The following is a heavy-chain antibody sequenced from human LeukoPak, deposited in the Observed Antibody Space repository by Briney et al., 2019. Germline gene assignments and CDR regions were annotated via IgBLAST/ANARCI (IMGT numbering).Heavy chain of an antibody. V-gene: IGHV4-59*01. Sequence: PSETLSLTCSVSGGSISTYYSTWIRQPPEKGREWIGYIYDSGKSEYNPSLNSRATITVDTSKNQFSLRVISVTAADTAVYYCARTSRHFYGSGTKLTPWPADMDVWGQGTTVIVSS. CDR2: IYDSGKS. CDR3: ARTSRHFYGSGTKLTPWPADMDV. J-gene: IGHJ6*02. CDR1: GGSISTYY. D-gene: IGHD3-10*01.